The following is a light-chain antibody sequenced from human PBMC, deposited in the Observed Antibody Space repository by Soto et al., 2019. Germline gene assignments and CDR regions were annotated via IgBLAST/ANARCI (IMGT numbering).Light chain of an antibody. V-gene: IGKV3-20*01. J-gene: IGKJ4*01. CDR3: QQYDSSLT. Sequence: EIVLTQSPGTLSLSPGERATLSCRASQSVSSSYLAWYQQKPGQAPRLLIYGASSRATGISDRFSGSGSGTDFTLTFSRLEPEDFAVYYCQQYDSSLTFGGGTKVEIK. CDR2: GAS. CDR1: QSVSSSY.